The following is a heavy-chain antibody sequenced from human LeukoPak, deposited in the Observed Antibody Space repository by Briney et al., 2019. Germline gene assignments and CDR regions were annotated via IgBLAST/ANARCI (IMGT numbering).Heavy chain of an antibody. J-gene: IGHJ4*02. Sequence: ASVKVSCKASGYTFTSYAMNWVRQSPGQGLEWMGWINTNTGNPTYAQGFTGRFVFSLDTSVSTAYLQISSLKAEDTAVYYCARVLTIMVRGVIPFGYWGQGTLVTVSS. V-gene: IGHV7-4-1*02. CDR2: INTNTGNP. D-gene: IGHD3-10*01. CDR3: ARVLTIMVRGVIPFGY. CDR1: GYTFTSYA.